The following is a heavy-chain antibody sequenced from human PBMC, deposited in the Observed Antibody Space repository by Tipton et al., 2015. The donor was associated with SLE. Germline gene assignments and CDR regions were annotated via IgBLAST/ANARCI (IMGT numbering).Heavy chain of an antibody. CDR3: AREGYPDGY. CDR2: IYHSGST. V-gene: IGHV4-30-2*01. J-gene: IGHJ4*02. Sequence: LRLSCAVSGGSISSGGYSWSWIRQPPGKGLEWIGYIYHSGSTYYNPSLKSRVTISVDRSKNQFSLKLSSVTAADTAVYYCAREGYPDGYWGQGPLVTVSS. D-gene: IGHD1-1*01. CDR1: GGSISSGGYS.